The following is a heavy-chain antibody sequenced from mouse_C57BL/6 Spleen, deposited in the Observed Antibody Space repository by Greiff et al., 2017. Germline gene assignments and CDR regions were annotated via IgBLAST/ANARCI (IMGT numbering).Heavy chain of an antibody. J-gene: IGHJ1*03. Sequence: KQSCKASGYTFTSYWMHWVKQRPGQGLEWIGYINPSSGYTKYNQKFKDKATLTADKSSSTAYMQLSSLTYEDSAVYYCAREVTTVVARDWYFDVWGTGTTVTVSS. D-gene: IGHD1-1*01. CDR2: INPSSGYT. CDR3: AREVTTVVARDWYFDV. CDR1: GYTFTSYW. V-gene: IGHV1-7*01.